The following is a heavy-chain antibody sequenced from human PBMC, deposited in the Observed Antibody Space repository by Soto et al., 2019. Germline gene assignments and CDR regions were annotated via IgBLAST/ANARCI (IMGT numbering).Heavy chain of an antibody. V-gene: IGHV1-8*01. CDR1: GYTFTRYD. Sequence: QVQLVQSGAEVKKPGASVNVSCKASGYTFTRYDINWVRQATGQGLEWMGWMNPNSGNTGHAQKFQGRVTMTRNTSISTAYMEMRSLRSEDTAVYYCARGPGFWSGYRPSDYWGQGTLVTVSS. J-gene: IGHJ4*02. CDR3: ARGPGFWSGYRPSDY. D-gene: IGHD3-3*01. CDR2: MNPNSGNT.